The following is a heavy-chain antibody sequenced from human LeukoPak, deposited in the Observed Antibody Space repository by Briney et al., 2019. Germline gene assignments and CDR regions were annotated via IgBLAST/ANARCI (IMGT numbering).Heavy chain of an antibody. J-gene: IGHJ3*02. CDR2: IIPIFGTA. CDR3: ARYSGSYLAAFDI. CDR1: GGTFSSYA. Sequence: ASVKVSCKASGGTFSSYAISWVRQAPGQGLEWMGGIIPIFGTANYAQKFQGRVTITTDESTSTAYMELSSLRSEDTAVYYCARYSGSYLAAFDIWGQGTMVTVSS. D-gene: IGHD1-26*01. V-gene: IGHV1-69*05.